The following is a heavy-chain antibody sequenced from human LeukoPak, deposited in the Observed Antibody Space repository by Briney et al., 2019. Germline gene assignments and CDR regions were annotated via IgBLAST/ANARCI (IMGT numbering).Heavy chain of an antibody. CDR2: IYYSGST. V-gene: IGHV4-39*07. Sequence: PSETLSLTCTVSGGSISSSSYYWGWIRQPPGKGLEWIGSIYYSGSTYYNPSLKSRVTISVDTSKNQFSLKLSSVTAADTAVYYCARPYYAFWSGTDAFDIWGQGTMVTVSS. CDR1: GGSISSSSYY. CDR3: ARPYYAFWSGTDAFDI. D-gene: IGHD3-3*01. J-gene: IGHJ3*02.